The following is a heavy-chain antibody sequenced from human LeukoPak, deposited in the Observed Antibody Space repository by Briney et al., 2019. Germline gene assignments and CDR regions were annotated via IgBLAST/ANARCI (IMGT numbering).Heavy chain of an antibody. Sequence: GGSLRLSCAASGFTFSSYEMNWVRQAPGKGLEWVSYISSSAGTIYYADSVKGRFTISRDNAKNSLHLQMNSLRAEDTAVYFCARQQQQLWYDWGQGTLVTVSS. J-gene: IGHJ4*02. D-gene: IGHD5-18*01. V-gene: IGHV3-48*03. CDR1: GFTFSSYE. CDR2: ISSSAGTI. CDR3: ARQQQQLWYD.